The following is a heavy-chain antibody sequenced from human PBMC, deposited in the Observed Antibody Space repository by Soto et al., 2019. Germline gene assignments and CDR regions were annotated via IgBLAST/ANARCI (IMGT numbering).Heavy chain of an antibody. CDR2: INHSGST. V-gene: IGHV4-34*01. CDR1: GGSFSGYY. CDR3: ARGGIAARQGFVLYYYYGMDV. D-gene: IGHD6-6*01. J-gene: IGHJ6*02. Sequence: QVQLQQWGAGLLKPSETLSLTCAVYGGSFSGYYWSWIRQPPGKGLEWIGEINHSGSTNYNPSLKSRVTISVDTSKNQFSLRLRSVTAAGTAVYYCARGGIAARQGFVLYYYYGMDVWCQGTTVTVSS.